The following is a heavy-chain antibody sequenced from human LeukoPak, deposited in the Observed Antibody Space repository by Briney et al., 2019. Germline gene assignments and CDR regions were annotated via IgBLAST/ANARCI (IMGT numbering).Heavy chain of an antibody. CDR2: ISAYNGNT. Sequence: GASVKVSCKASGYTLTNYGISWARQAPGQGLEWMGWISAYNGNTNYAQKLQGRVTMTTDTSTSTAYMELRSLRSDDTAVYYCARDYYDSSGRSSLDAFDIWGQGTMVTVSS. CDR3: ARDYYDSSGRSSLDAFDI. J-gene: IGHJ3*02. D-gene: IGHD3-22*01. CDR1: GYTLTNYG. V-gene: IGHV1-18*01.